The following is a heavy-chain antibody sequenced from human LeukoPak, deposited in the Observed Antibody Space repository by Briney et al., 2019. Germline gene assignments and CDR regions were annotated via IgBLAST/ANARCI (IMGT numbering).Heavy chain of an antibody. CDR3: ARRALPPAYCGGDCFDAFDI. V-gene: IGHV5-10-1*01. CDR2: IDPSDSYT. CDR1: GYRFTSYW. Sequence: GESLRISCKGSGYRFTSYWISWVRQMPGKGLEGRGRIDPSDSYTNYSPSFQGHVTISADKSISTAYLQWSSLKASDPAMYYCARRALPPAYCGGDCFDAFDIWGQGTMVTVSS. J-gene: IGHJ3*02. D-gene: IGHD2-21*02.